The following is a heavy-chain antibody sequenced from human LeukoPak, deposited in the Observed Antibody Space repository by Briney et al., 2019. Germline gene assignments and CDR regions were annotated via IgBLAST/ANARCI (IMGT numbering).Heavy chain of an antibody. CDR1: GFTFDDHT. D-gene: IGHD3-22*01. J-gene: IGHJ4*02. Sequence: GGSLRLSCAASGFTFDDHTMYWVRQAPGKGLEWVSLISWDGGSTNYADSVKGRFTISRDNSKNSLYLQMNGLRTEDTALYYCAKSGYFDSSSYYPPIYYWGQGTLVTVSS. CDR3: AKSGYFDSSSYYPPIYY. V-gene: IGHV3-43*01. CDR2: ISWDGGST.